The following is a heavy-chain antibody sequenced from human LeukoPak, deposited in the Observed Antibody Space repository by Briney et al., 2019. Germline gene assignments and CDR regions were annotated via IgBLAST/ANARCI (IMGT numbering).Heavy chain of an antibody. CDR2: INHSGST. J-gene: IGHJ4*02. Sequence: PSETLSLTCAVYGGSFSGYYWSWIRQPPGKGLEWIGEINHSGSTNYNPSLKSRVTISVDASKNQFSLKLSSVAAADTAVYYCARGRRYYYDSSGYGFDCWGQGTLVTVSS. CDR3: ARGRRYYYDSSGYGFDC. V-gene: IGHV4-34*01. D-gene: IGHD3-22*01. CDR1: GGSFSGYY.